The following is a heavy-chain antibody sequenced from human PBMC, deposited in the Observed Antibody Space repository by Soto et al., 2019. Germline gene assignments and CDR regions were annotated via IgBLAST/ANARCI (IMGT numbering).Heavy chain of an antibody. CDR1: GFTFSDYY. D-gene: IGHD3-22*01. CDR3: ARDIYPYYYDSSGYYDAFDI. J-gene: IGHJ3*02. V-gene: IGHV3-11*01. CDR2: ISSSGSTI. Sequence: GVSLRLSCAASGFTFSDYYMSWIRQAPGKGLEWVSYISSSGSTIYYADSVKGRFTISRDNAKNSLYLQMNSLRAEDTAVYYCARDIYPYYYDSSGYYDAFDIWGQGTMVTVSS.